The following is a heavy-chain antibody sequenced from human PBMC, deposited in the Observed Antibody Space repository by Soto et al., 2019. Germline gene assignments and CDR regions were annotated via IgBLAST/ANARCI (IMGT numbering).Heavy chain of an antibody. CDR2: ISHSGST. CDR1: GASFRGYL. Sequence: QVQLHQWGAGLLKPSETLSLTCGVYGASFRGYLWSWIRQPPGKGLEWIGEISHSGSTDYNPSLKSRLTXXVXAXXDQFSLKLSSVTAAGTAVYYCARWWLGGYDSYFDYWGQGALVTVSS. V-gene: IGHV4-34*01. D-gene: IGHD5-12*01. CDR3: ARWWLGGYDSYFDY. J-gene: IGHJ4*02.